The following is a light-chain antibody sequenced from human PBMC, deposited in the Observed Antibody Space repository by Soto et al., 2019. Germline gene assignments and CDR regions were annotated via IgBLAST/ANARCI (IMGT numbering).Light chain of an antibody. CDR1: HTISSW. V-gene: IGKV1-5*03. J-gene: IGKJ1*01. CDR3: QHYNSYSEA. CDR2: KAS. Sequence: DIQMTKSPSTLSGSVGARVTITCRASHTISSWLAWYQQKPGKAPKLLIYKASTLKSGVPSRFSGSGSGTEFTLTISSLQPDDFANYYCQHYNSYSEAFGQWTKVELK.